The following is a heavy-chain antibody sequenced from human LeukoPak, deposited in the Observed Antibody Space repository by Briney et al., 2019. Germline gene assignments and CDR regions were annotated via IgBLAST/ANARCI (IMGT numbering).Heavy chain of an antibody. CDR2: INHSGST. D-gene: IGHD3-22*01. CDR3: ASTGYYDSSEYDY. V-gene: IGHV4-34*01. J-gene: IGHJ4*02. Sequence: TSETLSLTCAVYGGSFSGYYWSWIRQPPGKGLEWIGEINHSGSTNYNPSLKSRVTISVDTSKNQFSLKLSSVTAADTAVYYCASTGYYDSSEYDYWGQGTLVTVSS. CDR1: GGSFSGYY.